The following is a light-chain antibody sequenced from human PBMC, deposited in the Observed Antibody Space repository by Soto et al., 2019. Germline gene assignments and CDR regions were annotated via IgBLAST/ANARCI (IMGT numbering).Light chain of an antibody. CDR3: SSYTSRRTYV. CDR1: SSDVGAYNY. J-gene: IGLJ1*01. CDR2: EVS. Sequence: QSVLTQPASVSGSPGQSITISCTGTSSDVGAYNYVSWYQQHPGKAPKLIIYEVSNRPSGVSNHFSGSKSGNTASLTISGLQAEDEADYYCSSYTSRRTYVFGAGTKVTVL. V-gene: IGLV2-14*01.